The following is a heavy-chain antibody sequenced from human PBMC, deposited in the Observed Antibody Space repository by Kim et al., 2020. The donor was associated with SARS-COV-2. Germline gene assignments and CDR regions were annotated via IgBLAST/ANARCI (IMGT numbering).Heavy chain of an antibody. Sequence: GGSLRLSCAASGFTFTSRAMSWVRQATGKGPAWVASINNGGNAYYADSVKSRFTVPRDITRDTLYPQMNNLRAYDTALYYCAKDHPSSGWPAFDSWGQGT. CDR1: GFTFTSRA. CDR2: INNGGNA. CDR3: AKDHPSSGWPAFDS. J-gene: IGHJ4*02. D-gene: IGHD6-19*01. V-gene: IGHV3-23*01.